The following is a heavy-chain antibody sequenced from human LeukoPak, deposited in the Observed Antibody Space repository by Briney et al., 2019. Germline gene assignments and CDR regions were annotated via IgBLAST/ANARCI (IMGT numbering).Heavy chain of an antibody. D-gene: IGHD3-22*01. J-gene: IGHJ4*02. CDR2: ISAYNGNT. CDR1: GYTFTSYG. V-gene: IGHV1-18*01. Sequence: ASVKVSCKASGYTFTSYGISWVRQAPGQGLEWMGWISAYNGNTNYAQKLQGRVNMTTDKSTSTAYMELRSLRSDDTAVYYCARAPANKYDSRLPEDYWGQGTLVTVSS. CDR3: ARAPANKYDSRLPEDY.